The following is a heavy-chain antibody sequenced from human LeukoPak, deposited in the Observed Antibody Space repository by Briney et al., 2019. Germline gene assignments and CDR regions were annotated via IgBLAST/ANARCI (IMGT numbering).Heavy chain of an antibody. V-gene: IGHV3-7*03. CDR2: IKYDAIEK. D-gene: IGHD3-22*01. J-gene: IGHJ3*02. CDR1: GFSFSSYW. CDR3: ARGSGYYYDDAFDI. Sequence: PGGSLRLSCAASGFSFSSYWMSWVRRAPGKGLEWVASIKYDAIEKHYVDSVKGRFTISRDNAKNSLSLQMDSLRAEDTAVYYCARGSGYYYDDAFDIWGQGTMVTVSS.